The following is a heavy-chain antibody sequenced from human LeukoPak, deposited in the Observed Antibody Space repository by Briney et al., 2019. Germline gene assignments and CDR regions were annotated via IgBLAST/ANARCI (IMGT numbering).Heavy chain of an antibody. V-gene: IGHV1-2*06. CDR3: ARDRFNAAGGACYYMDV. Sequence: ASVKVSCKASGYTFTGYYMHWVRQAPGQGLEWMGRINPNSGGTNYAQKFQGRVTMTRDTSISTAYMELSRLRSDDTAVYYCARDRFNAAGGACYYMDVWGKGTTVTVSS. D-gene: IGHD3-16*01. J-gene: IGHJ6*03. CDR2: INPNSGGT. CDR1: GYTFTGYY.